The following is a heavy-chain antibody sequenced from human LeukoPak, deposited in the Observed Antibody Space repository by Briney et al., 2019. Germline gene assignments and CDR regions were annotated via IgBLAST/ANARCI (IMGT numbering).Heavy chain of an antibody. CDR2: IRFDGSNK. D-gene: IGHD5-18*01. Sequence: GGSLRLSCGASGFTFSSFGMHWVRQAPGKGLEWVAFIRFDGSNKYYADSVKGRFTISRDDSKNTLYLQMNSLRAEDTAVYYCAKSRIQGFDPWGQGTLVTVSS. J-gene: IGHJ5*02. CDR3: AKSRIQGFDP. CDR1: GFTFSSFG. V-gene: IGHV3-30*02.